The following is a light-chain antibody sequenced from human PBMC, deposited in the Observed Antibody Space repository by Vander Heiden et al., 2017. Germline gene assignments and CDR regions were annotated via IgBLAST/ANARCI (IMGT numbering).Light chain of an antibody. CDR2: QDS. V-gene: IGLV3-1*01. J-gene: IGLJ2*01. CDR3: QAWDSSTWV. CDR1: KLGDEY. Sequence: SHELAQPPSVSLSPGQTASITCSGDKLGDEYASWYQQKPGQSPVLVIYQDSKRPSGIPERFSGSNSGNTATLTISGTQAMDEADYYCQAWDSSTWVFGGGTKLTVL.